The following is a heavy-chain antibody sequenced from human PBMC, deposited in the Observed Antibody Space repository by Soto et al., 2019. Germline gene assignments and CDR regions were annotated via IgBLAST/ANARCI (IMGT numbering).Heavy chain of an antibody. CDR1: GFTFSNYA. J-gene: IGHJ5*02. V-gene: IGHV3-30*18. Sequence: GGSLRLSCAASGFTFSNYAIHWVRQAPGKGLEWVAVISDDGSNKYYGDSVKGRFTSSRDNSKSTVYLHMNSLRAEDTAVYYCAKEKYGSGLMTPESWGQGTVVTVSS. CDR2: ISDDGSNK. D-gene: IGHD3-10*01. CDR3: AKEKYGSGLMTPES.